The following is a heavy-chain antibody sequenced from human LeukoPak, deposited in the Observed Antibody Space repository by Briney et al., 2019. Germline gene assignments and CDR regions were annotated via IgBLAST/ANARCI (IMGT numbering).Heavy chain of an antibody. CDR3: ARAGYYDSSGPGAFDI. D-gene: IGHD3-22*01. V-gene: IGHV4-59*01. J-gene: IGHJ3*02. Sequence: SETLSLTCTVSGGSISSYYWSWIRQPPGKGLEWIGYIYYSGSTNYNPSLKSRVTISVDTSKDQFSLKLSSVTAADTAVYYCARAGYYDSSGPGAFDIWGQGTMVTVSS. CDR1: GGSISSYY. CDR2: IYYSGST.